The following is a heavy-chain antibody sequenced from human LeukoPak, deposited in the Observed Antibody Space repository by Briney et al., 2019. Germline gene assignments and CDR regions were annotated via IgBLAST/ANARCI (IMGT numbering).Heavy chain of an antibody. J-gene: IGHJ6*03. V-gene: IGHV1-2*02. CDR2: INPNSGGT. Sequence: ASVKVSCKASGYTFTGYYMHWVRQAPGQGLEWMGWINPNSGGTNYAQKCQGRIAMTRDTSISTVYMELSRLRSDDTAVYYCARGASTVFMDVWGKGTTVTVSS. CDR1: GYTFTGYY. CDR3: ARGASTVFMDV. D-gene: IGHD4-11*01.